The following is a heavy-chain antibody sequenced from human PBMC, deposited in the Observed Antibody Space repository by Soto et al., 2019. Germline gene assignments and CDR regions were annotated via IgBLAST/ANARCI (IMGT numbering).Heavy chain of an antibody. V-gene: IGHV3-74*01. CDR2: IHSDGSST. D-gene: IGHD1-26*01. CDR3: ARGGRGALAL. Sequence: EVQLVESGGGLVRPGGSLRLSCAASGFTFSYYWMHRVRHAPGKGLVWVSRIHSDGSSTSYADFMKGRFIISRDNARKPVGLQMNGVSVADSAVYFCARGGRGALALWGQVTVVSVAS. J-gene: IGHJ3*01. CDR1: GFTFSYYW.